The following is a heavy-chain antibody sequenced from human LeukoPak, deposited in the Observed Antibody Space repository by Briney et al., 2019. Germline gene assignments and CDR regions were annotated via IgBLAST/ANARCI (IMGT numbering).Heavy chain of an antibody. J-gene: IGHJ6*03. CDR1: GFTFSSYA. Sequence: PGGSLRLSCAASGFTFSSYAMHWVRQAPGKGLEWVAVISYDGSSKYYADSVKGRFTISRDNSKNTLYLQMNSLRAEDTAVYYCARGGYIRAYYYYYMDVWGKGTTVTVSS. V-gene: IGHV3-30*04. D-gene: IGHD3-22*01. CDR3: ARGGYIRAYYYYYMDV. CDR2: ISYDGSSK.